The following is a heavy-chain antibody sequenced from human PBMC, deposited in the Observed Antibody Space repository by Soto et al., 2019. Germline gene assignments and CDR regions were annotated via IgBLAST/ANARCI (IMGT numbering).Heavy chain of an antibody. CDR1: GFTFSSYA. V-gene: IGHV3-30-3*01. CDR3: ARDLSSYYYDTSGFLGWFDP. CDR2: ISYDGSNK. J-gene: IGHJ5*02. Sequence: GGSLRLSCAASGFTFSSYAMHWVRQAPGKGLEWVAVISYDGSNKYCADSVKGRFTISRDNSKNTVYMQMNSLRAEETAVYYCARDLSSYYYDTSGFLGWFDPWGQGTLLTVSS. D-gene: IGHD3-22*01.